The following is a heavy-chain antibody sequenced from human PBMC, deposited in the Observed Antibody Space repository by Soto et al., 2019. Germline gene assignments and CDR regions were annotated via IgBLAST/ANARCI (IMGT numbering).Heavy chain of an antibody. Sequence: VCQAPGQRLEWMGWINAGNGNTKYSQKFQGRVTITRDTSASTAYMELSSLRSEDTAVYYCARGEAPHYLDHWGQGTALTVSS. D-gene: IGHD6-6*01. CDR2: INAGNGNT. CDR3: ARGEAPHYLDH. J-gene: IGHJ4*02. V-gene: IGHV1-3*01.